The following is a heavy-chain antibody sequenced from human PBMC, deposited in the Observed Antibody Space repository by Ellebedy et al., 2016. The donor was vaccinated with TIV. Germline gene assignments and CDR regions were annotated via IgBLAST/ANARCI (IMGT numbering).Heavy chain of an antibody. J-gene: IGHJ6*02. CDR2: INPNSGGT. CDR3: ARDLGAATTYYDFWSGLDYYYGMDV. Sequence: ASVKVSCKASGYTFTGYYMHWVRQAPGQGLEWMGWINPNSGGTNYAQTFQGWVTMTRDTSISTAYMELSRLRSDETAVYYCARDLGAATTYYDFWSGLDYYYGMDVWGQGTTVTVSS. CDR1: GYTFTGYY. V-gene: IGHV1-2*04. D-gene: IGHD3-3*01.